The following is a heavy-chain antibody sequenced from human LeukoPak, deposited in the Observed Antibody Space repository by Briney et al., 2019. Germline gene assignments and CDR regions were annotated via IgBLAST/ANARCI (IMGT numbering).Heavy chain of an antibody. CDR2: ISAYNGNT. J-gene: IGHJ4*02. CDR3: ARDRGSYDSSGYYPDY. V-gene: IGHV1-18*01. CDR1: GYTFTIYG. D-gene: IGHD3-22*01. Sequence: ASVNVSYKASGYTFTIYGISWVRQAPGQGGEGRGWISAYNGNTNYAQKLQGRVTMTTDTSTSTAYMELRSLRSDDTAVYYCARDRGSYDSSGYYPDYWGQGTLVTVSS.